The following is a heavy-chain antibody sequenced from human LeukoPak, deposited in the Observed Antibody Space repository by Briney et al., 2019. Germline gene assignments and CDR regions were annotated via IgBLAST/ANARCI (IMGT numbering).Heavy chain of an antibody. D-gene: IGHD1-7*01. V-gene: IGHV4-61*10. CDR2: ISYSGST. CDR1: GGSISSGSYY. CDR3: ASGNWNYASFWFDP. Sequence: PSQTLSLTXTVSGGSISSGSYYWSGIRQPAGKGLEWIGYISYSGSTNYNPSLKSRVSISVETSKNQFSLKLSSVTAADTAVYYCASGNWNYASFWFDPWGQGTLVTVSS. J-gene: IGHJ5*02.